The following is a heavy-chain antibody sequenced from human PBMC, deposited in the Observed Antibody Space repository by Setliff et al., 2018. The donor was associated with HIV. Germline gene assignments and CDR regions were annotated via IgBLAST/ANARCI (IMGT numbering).Heavy chain of an antibody. CDR3: ARGYHGGWFDY. CDR2: MNPSVTGT. J-gene: IGHJ4*02. CDR1: GYNFTKYY. D-gene: IGHD2-15*01. V-gene: IGHV1-46*01. Sequence: ASVKVSCKASGYNFTKYYIHWVRQAPGQGLEWMGLMNPSVTGTLYAQRFQGSLTMTTDTSTSTVYMELSSLRSEDTSVYYCARGYHGGWFDYWGQGALVTVSS.